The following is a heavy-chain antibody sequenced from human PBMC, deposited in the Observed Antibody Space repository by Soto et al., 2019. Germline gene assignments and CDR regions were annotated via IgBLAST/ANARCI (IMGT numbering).Heavy chain of an antibody. CDR1: GDSISSGYFY. V-gene: IGHV4-31*03. D-gene: IGHD3-22*01. J-gene: IGHJ3*02. CDR2: IYYTGSA. Sequence: PSETLSLTCTVSGDSISSGYFYWAWIGHHPGKGLEWIGFIYYTGSAYYNPSLKSRVSISVDTSKNQFPLKMSSVTAADTAVYFCARDKYDSSGYYLYDAFDIWGQGTMVTVSS. CDR3: ARDKYDSSGYYLYDAFDI.